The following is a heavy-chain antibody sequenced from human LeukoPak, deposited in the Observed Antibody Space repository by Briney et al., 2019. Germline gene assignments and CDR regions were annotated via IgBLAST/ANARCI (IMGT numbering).Heavy chain of an antibody. CDR1: GFSFNSYW. J-gene: IGHJ4*02. D-gene: IGHD6-19*01. Sequence: GGSLRLSCAASGFSFNSYWMTWVRQPPGRGLEWVANIDPAGTDTYYVDPVKGRFTISRDNAKNLVYLRMNTLRAEDTAVYSCGRFGYVAGIDLWGQGILVTVSS. CDR3: GRFGYVAGIDL. CDR2: IDPAGTDT. V-gene: IGHV3-7*01.